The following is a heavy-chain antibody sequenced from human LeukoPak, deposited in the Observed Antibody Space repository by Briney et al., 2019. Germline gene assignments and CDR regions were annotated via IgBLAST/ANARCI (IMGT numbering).Heavy chain of an antibody. D-gene: IGHD4-17*01. V-gene: IGHV3-21*01. CDR1: GFTFSTYS. CDR2: ISSSSYI. Sequence: AGGSLRLSCAASGFTFSTYSMNWVRQAPGMGLEWVSSISSSSYIYYADSVKGRFTISRDNAKNSLYLQMNSLRAEDTAVYYCARDLYGDNSFDYWGQGALVTVSS. J-gene: IGHJ4*02. CDR3: ARDLYGDNSFDY.